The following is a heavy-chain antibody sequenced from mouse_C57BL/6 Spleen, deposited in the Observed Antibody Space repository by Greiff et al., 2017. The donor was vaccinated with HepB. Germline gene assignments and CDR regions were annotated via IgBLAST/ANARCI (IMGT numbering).Heavy chain of an antibody. CDR2: IRNKANGYTT. V-gene: IGHV7-3*01. J-gene: IGHJ3*01. Sequence: EVKLMESGGGLVQPGGSLSLSCAASGFTFTDYYMSWVRQPPGKALEWLGFIRNKANGYTTEYSASVKGRFTISRDNSQSILYLQMNALRAEDSATYYCARYQGRFAYWGQGTLVTVSA. D-gene: IGHD3-3*01. CDR1: GFTFTDYY. CDR3: ARYQGRFAY.